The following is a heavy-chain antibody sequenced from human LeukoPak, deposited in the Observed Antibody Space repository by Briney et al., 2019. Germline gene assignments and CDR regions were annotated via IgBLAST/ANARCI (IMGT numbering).Heavy chain of an antibody. CDR2: ISAYNGNT. CDR1: GYTFTSYG. V-gene: IGHV1-18*01. J-gene: IGHJ4*02. D-gene: IGHD6-19*01. Sequence: ASVKVSCKASGYTFTSYGISWVRQAPGQGLEWMGWISAYNGNTNYAQKLQGRVTMTTDTSTSTAYMELRSLRSNDTAVYYCASGVAGTESFDYWGQGTLVTVSS. CDR3: ASGVAGTESFDY.